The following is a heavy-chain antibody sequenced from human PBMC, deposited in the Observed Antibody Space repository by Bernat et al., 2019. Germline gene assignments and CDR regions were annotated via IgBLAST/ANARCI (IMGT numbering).Heavy chain of an antibody. J-gene: IGHJ4*02. Sequence: QLQLQESGPGLVKPSETLSLTCTVSGGSISSSAYYWGWIRQPPGKGLEWIGSIYYSGNTYYNPSLKSRVTISLDTSKNQFSLELSSVTAADTAVYSCARLSSSYLDYWGRGTLVTVSS. CDR3: ARLSSSYLDY. V-gene: IGHV4-39*01. CDR1: GGSISSSAYY. D-gene: IGHD6-13*01. CDR2: IYYSGNT.